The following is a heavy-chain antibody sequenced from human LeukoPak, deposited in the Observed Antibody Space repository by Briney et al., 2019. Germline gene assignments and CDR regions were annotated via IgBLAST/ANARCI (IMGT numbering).Heavy chain of an antibody. Sequence: PGGSLRLSCAASGFTFSSYGMSWVRQAPGKGLEWVSAISGSGGTTYYADSVKGRFTISRDNSKNTLYLQMGSLRAEDMAVYYCARVGRSGSYFDYWGQGTLVTVSS. D-gene: IGHD1-26*01. CDR3: ARVGRSGSYFDY. V-gene: IGHV3-23*01. CDR2: ISGSGGTT. J-gene: IGHJ4*02. CDR1: GFTFSSYG.